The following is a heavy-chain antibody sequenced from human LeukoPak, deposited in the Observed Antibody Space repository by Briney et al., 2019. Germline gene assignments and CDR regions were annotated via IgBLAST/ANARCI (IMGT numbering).Heavy chain of an antibody. CDR3: ARRTVAGGFDY. D-gene: IGHD6-19*01. V-gene: IGHV4-59*08. CDR2: IYYSGST. Sequence: SETLSLTCTVSGGSISSYYWSWIRQPPGKGLEWTGYIYYSGSTNYNPSLKSRVTISVDTSKNQFSLKLSSVTAADTAVYYCARRTVAGGFDYWGQGTLVTVSS. CDR1: GGSISSYY. J-gene: IGHJ4*02.